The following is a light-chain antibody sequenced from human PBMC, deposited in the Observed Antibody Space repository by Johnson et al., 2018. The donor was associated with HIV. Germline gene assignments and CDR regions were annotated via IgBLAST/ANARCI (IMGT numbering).Light chain of an antibody. Sequence: QSVLTQPPSVSAAPGQLVTISCSGSTSNIGKNDVSWYQQFPGTAPKVLIYDDNKRPSGIPDRVSGSKSGTSATLGITGLQTGDEADYYCGTWDSSLSAFYVFGTGTKVTVL. CDR1: TSNIGKND. CDR3: GTWDSSLSAFYV. J-gene: IGLJ1*01. CDR2: DDN. V-gene: IGLV1-51*01.